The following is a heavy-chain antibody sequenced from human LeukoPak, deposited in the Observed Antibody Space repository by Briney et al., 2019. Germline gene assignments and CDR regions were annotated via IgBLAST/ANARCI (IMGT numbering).Heavy chain of an antibody. CDR3: ARGENWFDP. CDR1: GLTFSTYA. V-gene: IGHV3-30*04. Sequence: GGSRRLSCAASGLTFSTYAMHWVRQAPGKGLEWVAMMSYDGNNKYYADSVKGRFTLSRDSSKNTLFLQMNSLTTEDTAVYYCARGENWFDPWGQGTLVTASS. CDR2: MSYDGNNK. J-gene: IGHJ5*02.